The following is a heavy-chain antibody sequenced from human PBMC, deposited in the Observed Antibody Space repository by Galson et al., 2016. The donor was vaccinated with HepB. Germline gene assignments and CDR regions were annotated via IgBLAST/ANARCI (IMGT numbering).Heavy chain of an antibody. CDR3: STLNPASPYFDY. CDR1: EFTVSNNY. CDR2: IYSGGNT. J-gene: IGHJ4*02. Sequence: SLRLSCAASEFTVSNNYMSWVRQAPGKGLEWVSLIYSGGNTRYADSVKGRFTISRDSSKNTVYLQMNSLRAEDTAVYYCSTLNPASPYFDYWGQGTLVTVSS. V-gene: IGHV3-53*01.